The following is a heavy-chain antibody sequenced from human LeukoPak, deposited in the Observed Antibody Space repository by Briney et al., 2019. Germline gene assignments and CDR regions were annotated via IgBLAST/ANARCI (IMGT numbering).Heavy chain of an antibody. V-gene: IGHV3-23*01. CDR1: GFTLSSYE. CDR2: IDYSGGST. CDR3: AKGNAADGIYD. J-gene: IGHJ4*02. Sequence: GGSLRLSCTASGFTLSSYEMSWIRQAPGKGLEWVSSIDYSGGSTYYADSVKGRFTISRDNSKNTLYLQMNSLRAEDTAVYYCAKGNAADGIYDWGQGILVTVSS. D-gene: IGHD6-13*01.